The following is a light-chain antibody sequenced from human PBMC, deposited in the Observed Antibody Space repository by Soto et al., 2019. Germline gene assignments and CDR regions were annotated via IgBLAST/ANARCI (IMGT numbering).Light chain of an antibody. CDR1: QTVLYNSNNKNY. CDR2: WAS. Sequence: DIVMTQSPDSLAVSLGERATINCKSSQTVLYNSNNKNYLAWYQQKPGQPPKLLIYWASTRESGVPDRFSGSGSGTDFTLTISSLQAEDVAVYYCQQHYDTPWTFGQGTEVEIK. CDR3: QQHYDTPWT. J-gene: IGKJ1*01. V-gene: IGKV4-1*01.